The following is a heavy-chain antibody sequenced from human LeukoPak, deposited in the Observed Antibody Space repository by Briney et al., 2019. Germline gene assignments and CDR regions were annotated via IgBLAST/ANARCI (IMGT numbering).Heavy chain of an antibody. D-gene: IGHD6-13*01. Sequence: LRLSCAASGFTFSDYYMSWIRQHPGGGLQWIGYMYYSGSTYYNPSLKSRVTISVDTSKNQFSLKLSSVTAADTAVYYCARRIAAAGTRWFDPWGQGTLVTVSS. CDR2: MYYSGST. V-gene: IGHV4-31*02. CDR1: GFTFSDYY. J-gene: IGHJ5*02. CDR3: ARRIAAAGTRWFDP.